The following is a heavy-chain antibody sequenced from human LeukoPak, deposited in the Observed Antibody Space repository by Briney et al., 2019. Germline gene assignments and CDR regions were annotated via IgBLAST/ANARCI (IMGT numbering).Heavy chain of an antibody. D-gene: IGHD1-1*01. J-gene: IGHJ6*03. CDR3: ARVPISRYIPEAWWYYYYMDV. Sequence: PGGSLRLSCAASGFTFSSYAMHWVRQAPGKGLEWVAVISYDGSNKYYADSVKGRFTISRDNSKNTLYLQMNSLRAEDTAVYYCARVPISRYIPEAWWYYYYMDVWGKGTTVTVSS. V-gene: IGHV3-30*04. CDR1: GFTFSSYA. CDR2: ISYDGSNK.